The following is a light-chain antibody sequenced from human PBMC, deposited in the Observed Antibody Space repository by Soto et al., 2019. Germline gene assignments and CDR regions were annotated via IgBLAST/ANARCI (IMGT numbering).Light chain of an antibody. J-gene: IGKJ4*01. V-gene: IGKV3-15*01. CDR1: QSVSSN. CDR3: QQYNNWPLT. CDR2: GAS. Sequence: EIVMTQSPATLSVFPGERATLSCRASQSVSSNLAWYQQKPGQAPRLLIYGASTRATGIPFRFSGSGSGTEFTLTISSLQSEDFAVYYCQQYNNWPLTFGGGTKVEI.